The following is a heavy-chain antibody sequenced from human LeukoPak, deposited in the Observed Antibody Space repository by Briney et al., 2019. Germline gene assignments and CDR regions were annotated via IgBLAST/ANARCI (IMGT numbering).Heavy chain of an antibody. Sequence: KPGGSLRLSCAASGFTFSYYNMNWVRQAPGKGLEWVSSISSSNSYIYYADSVKGRFTLSRDNAKNSLYLQMNSLRAEDTAVYYCARASSISVMDVWGKGTTVTVPS. CDR3: ARASSISVMDV. J-gene: IGHJ6*03. CDR1: GFTFSYYN. CDR2: ISSSNSYI. V-gene: IGHV3-21*01.